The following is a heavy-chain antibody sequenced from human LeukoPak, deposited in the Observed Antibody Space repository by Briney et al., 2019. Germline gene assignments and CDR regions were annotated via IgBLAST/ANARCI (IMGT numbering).Heavy chain of an antibody. CDR3: ARLVGATTPIDY. Sequence: GGSLRLSCVASGFTFSSYWMHWVRQAPGEGLVWVSRINSDGSTTTYADSVKGRFTISRDNAKNSLYLQMNSLRAEDTAVYYCARLVGATTPIDYWGQGTLVTVSS. V-gene: IGHV3-74*01. D-gene: IGHD1-26*01. CDR2: INSDGSTT. J-gene: IGHJ4*02. CDR1: GFTFSSYW.